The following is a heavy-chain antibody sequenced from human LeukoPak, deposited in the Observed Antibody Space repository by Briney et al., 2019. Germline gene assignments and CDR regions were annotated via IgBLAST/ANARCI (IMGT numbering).Heavy chain of an antibody. Sequence: GGSLRLSCAASGFTVSSNYMSWVRQAPGKGLEWVSVIYSGGSTYYADSVKGRFTISRDNSKNTLYLQMNSLRAEDTAVYYCAREIPYRVSYYMDVWGKGTTVTVSS. CDR2: IYSGGST. CDR1: GFTVSSNY. CDR3: AREIPYRVSYYMDV. D-gene: IGHD6-13*01. V-gene: IGHV3-53*05. J-gene: IGHJ6*03.